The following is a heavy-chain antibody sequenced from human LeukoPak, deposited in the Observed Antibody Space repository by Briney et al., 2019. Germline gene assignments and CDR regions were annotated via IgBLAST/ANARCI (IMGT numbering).Heavy chain of an antibody. CDR2: VTGSGGSS. CDR1: GFTFRTYA. D-gene: IGHD6-13*01. J-gene: IGHJ4*02. V-gene: IGHV3-23*01. Sequence: GGSLRLSCAASGFTFRTYAMSWVRQAPGKGLEWVSTVTGSGGSSYYADSVKGRFTISRDNSKNTLFPQMNSLRAEDTAVYYCAKEGIAAPLYHFDYWGQGNLVTVSS. CDR3: AKEGIAAPLYHFDY.